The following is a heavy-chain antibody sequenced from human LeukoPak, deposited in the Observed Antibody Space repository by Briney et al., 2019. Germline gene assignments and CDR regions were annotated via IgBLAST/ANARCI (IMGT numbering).Heavy chain of an antibody. Sequence: SETLSLTCAVYGGSFSGYYWSWIRQPPGKGLEWIGEINHSGSTNYNPSLKSRVTISVDTSKNQFSLKLSSVTAADTAVYYCARYLSWTSWFDTWGQGTLVTVSS. CDR1: GGSFSGYY. V-gene: IGHV4-34*01. D-gene: IGHD3/OR15-3a*01. CDR3: ARYLSWTSWFDT. CDR2: INHSGST. J-gene: IGHJ5*02.